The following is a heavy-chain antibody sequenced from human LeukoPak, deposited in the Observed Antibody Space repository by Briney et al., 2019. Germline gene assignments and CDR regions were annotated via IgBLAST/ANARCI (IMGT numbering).Heavy chain of an antibody. V-gene: IGHV4-39*01. CDR3: AGVGDSYYYPVAY. J-gene: IGHJ4*02. D-gene: IGHD3-22*01. CDR2: INHSGST. CDR1: GVSIGSNNNY. Sequence: PSETLSLTCTVSGVSIGSNNNYWAWIRQPPGKGLEWIGSINHSGSTYYSPSLKSRATTFVDTSNNQFSLELTSVTAADTAVYYCAGVGDSYYYPVAYWGQGTLVTVSS.